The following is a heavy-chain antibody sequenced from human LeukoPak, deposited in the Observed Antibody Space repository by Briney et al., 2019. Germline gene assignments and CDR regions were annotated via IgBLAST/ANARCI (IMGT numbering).Heavy chain of an antibody. Sequence: ASVKVSCKASGGTFSSEAISWVRQAPGQGLEWMGGIIPIFGTANYAQKFQGRVTITTDESTSTAYMEVSSLRSEDTAVYYCGRKAGDCGGGSCYSIDYWGQGTLVTVSS. CDR1: GGTFSSEA. D-gene: IGHD2-15*01. CDR3: GRKAGDCGGGSCYSIDY. J-gene: IGHJ4*02. CDR2: IIPIFGTA. V-gene: IGHV1-69*05.